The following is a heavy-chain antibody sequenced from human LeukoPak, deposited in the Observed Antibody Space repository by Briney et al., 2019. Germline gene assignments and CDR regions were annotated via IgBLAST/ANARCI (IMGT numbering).Heavy chain of an antibody. CDR2: ISWNSGSI. V-gene: IGHV3-9*01. CDR1: GFTFDDYA. D-gene: IGHD1-14*01. Sequence: GGSLRLSCAACGFTFDDYAMHWVRQAPGKGLEWVSGISWNSGSIGYADSVKGRFTISRDNAKNSLYLQMNSLRAEDTALYYCAKDLPESDYYGMDVWGQGTTVTVSS. J-gene: IGHJ6*02. CDR3: AKDLPESDYYGMDV.